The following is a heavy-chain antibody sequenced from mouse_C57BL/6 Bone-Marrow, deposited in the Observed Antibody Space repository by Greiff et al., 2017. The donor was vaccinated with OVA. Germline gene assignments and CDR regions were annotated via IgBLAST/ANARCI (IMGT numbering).Heavy chain of an antibody. CDR1: GFSLSTFGMG. CDR3: ARIARIYYDYEVSY. CDR2: IWWDDDK. Sequence: ESGPGILQPSQTLSLTCSFSGFSLSTFGMGVGWIRQPSGKGLEWLAHIWWDDDKYYNPALKSRLTISKDTSKNQVFLKIANVDTADTATYYCARIARIYYDYEVSYWGQGTLVTVSA. D-gene: IGHD2-4*01. V-gene: IGHV8-8*01. J-gene: IGHJ3*01.